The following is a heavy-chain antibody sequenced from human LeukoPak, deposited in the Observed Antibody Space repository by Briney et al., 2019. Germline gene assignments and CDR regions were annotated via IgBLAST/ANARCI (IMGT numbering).Heavy chain of an antibody. CDR2: INHSGST. J-gene: IGHJ4*02. Sequence: SETLSLTCAVYGGSFSGYYWSWIRQPPGKGLEWIGEINHSGSTNYNPALKSRGTISVYTSQNQVSLKLSSVPAADTAVYYCARGVYGSGSYYTQLDYWGQGTLVTVSS. D-gene: IGHD3-10*01. CDR3: ARGVYGSGSYYTQLDY. V-gene: IGHV4-34*01. CDR1: GGSFSGYY.